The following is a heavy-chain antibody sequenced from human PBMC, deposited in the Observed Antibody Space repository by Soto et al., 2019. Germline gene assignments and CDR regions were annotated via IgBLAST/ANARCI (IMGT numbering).Heavy chain of an antibody. J-gene: IGHJ4*02. CDR2: ISYDGSNK. CDR1: GFTFSSYG. V-gene: IGHV3-30*18. Sequence: HPGGSLRLSCAASGFTFSSYGMHWVRQAPGKGLEWVAVISYDGSNKYYADSVKGRFTISRDNSKNTLYLQMNSLRAEDTAVYYCAKAPGVDYYDSSPPGYWGQGTLVTVSS. D-gene: IGHD3-22*01. CDR3: AKAPGVDYYDSSPPGY.